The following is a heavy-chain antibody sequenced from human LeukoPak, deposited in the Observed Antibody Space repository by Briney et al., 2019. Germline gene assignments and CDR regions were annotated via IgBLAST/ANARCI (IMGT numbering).Heavy chain of an antibody. Sequence: GGSLRLSCAASGFTFSSYWMSWVRQAPGKGLEWVANIKQDGSEKYYVDSVKGRFTISRDNAKNSLYLQMNSLRAEDTAVYYCARYYGMFRLYYFDYWGQGTLVTVSS. J-gene: IGHJ4*02. V-gene: IGHV3-7*01. CDR2: IKQDGSEK. D-gene: IGHD2/OR15-2a*01. CDR3: ARYYGMFRLYYFDY. CDR1: GFTFSSYW.